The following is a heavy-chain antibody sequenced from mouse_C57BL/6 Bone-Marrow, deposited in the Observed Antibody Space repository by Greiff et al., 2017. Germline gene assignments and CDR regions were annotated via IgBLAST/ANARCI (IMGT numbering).Heavy chain of an antibody. V-gene: IGHV5-9*01. CDR3: ARRYFDV. Sequence: EVHLVESGGGLVKPGGSLKLSCAASGFTFSSYTMSWVRQTPEKRLEWVATISGGGGNTYYPDSVKGRFTISRDNAKNTLYLELSSLRSEDTALYYCARRYFDVWGTGTTVTVSS. CDR2: ISGGGGNT. CDR1: GFTFSSYT. J-gene: IGHJ1*03.